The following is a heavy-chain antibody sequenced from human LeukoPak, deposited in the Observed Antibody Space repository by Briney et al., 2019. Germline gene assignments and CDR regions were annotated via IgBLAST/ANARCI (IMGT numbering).Heavy chain of an antibody. D-gene: IGHD3-22*01. CDR3: ARGTRNRHYYDSSVYVDY. J-gene: IGHJ4*02. V-gene: IGHV4-34*01. Sequence: TSETLSLTCAVYGGSFSGYYWSWIRQPPGKGLEWIGEINHSGSTNYNPSLKSRVTMSVDTSKDQFSLKLSSVTAADTAVFYCARGTRNRHYYDSSVYVDYWGQGTPVTVSS. CDR1: GGSFSGYY. CDR2: INHSGST.